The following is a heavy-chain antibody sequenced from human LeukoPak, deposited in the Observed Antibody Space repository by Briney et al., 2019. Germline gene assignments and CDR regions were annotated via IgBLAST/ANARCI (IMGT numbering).Heavy chain of an antibody. D-gene: IGHD2-21*01. CDR3: AKEIRLGGALDY. CDR1: GFTFSSYG. V-gene: IGHV3-33*06. Sequence: PGGSLRLSCAASGFTFSSYGMHWVRQAPGKGLEWVADIWYDGSHKYYADSVKGRFTISRDNPKNTLYLQMNSLRAEDTAVYYCAKEIRLGGALDYWGQGTLVTVSS. J-gene: IGHJ4*02. CDR2: IWYDGSHK.